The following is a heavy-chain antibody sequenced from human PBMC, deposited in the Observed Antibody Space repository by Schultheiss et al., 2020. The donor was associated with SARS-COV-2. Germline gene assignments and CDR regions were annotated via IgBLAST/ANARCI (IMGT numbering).Heavy chain of an antibody. CDR3: ARGRLIAMRFEF. J-gene: IGHJ4*02. CDR2: IYTSGST. CDR1: GGSISSGSYY. Sequence: SETLSLTCTVSGGSISSGSYYWSWIRQPAGKGLEWIGRIYTSGSTNYNPSLKSRVTMSVDTSKNQFSLKLSSVTAADTAMYYCARGRLIAMRFEFWGQGTLVTVSS. V-gene: IGHV4-61*02. D-gene: IGHD2-21*01.